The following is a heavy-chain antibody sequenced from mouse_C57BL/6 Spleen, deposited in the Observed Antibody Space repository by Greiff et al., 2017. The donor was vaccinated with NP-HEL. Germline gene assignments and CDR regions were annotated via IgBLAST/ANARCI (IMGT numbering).Heavy chain of an antibody. CDR1: GYTFTSYW. J-gene: IGHJ1*03. CDR2: IYPGSGST. Sequence: QVQLQQSGAELVKPGASVKMSCKASGYTFTSYWITWVKQRPGQGLEWIGDIYPGSGSTNYNEKFKSKATLTVDTSSSTAYMQLSSLASEASAVYSLARGGGVYWYFDVWGTGTTVTVSS. V-gene: IGHV1-55*01. CDR3: ARGGGVYWYFDV.